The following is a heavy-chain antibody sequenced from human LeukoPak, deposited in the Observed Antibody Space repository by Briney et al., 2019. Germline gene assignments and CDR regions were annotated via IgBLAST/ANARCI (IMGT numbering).Heavy chain of an antibody. Sequence: SETLSLTCTVSGGSISSGGYYWSWIRQHPGKGLEWIGYIYYSGSTYYNPSLKSRVTISVDTSKNQFSLKLSSVTAADTAVYYCARVPNYYYGSGSYPSSTYYFDYWGQGTLVTVSS. J-gene: IGHJ4*02. CDR3: ARVPNYYYGSGSYPSSTYYFDY. CDR2: IYYSGST. D-gene: IGHD3-10*01. CDR1: GGSISSGGYY. V-gene: IGHV4-31*03.